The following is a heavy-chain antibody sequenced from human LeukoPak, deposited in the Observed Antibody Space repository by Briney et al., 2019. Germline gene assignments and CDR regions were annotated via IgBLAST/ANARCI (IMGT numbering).Heavy chain of an antibody. J-gene: IGHJ4*02. CDR1: GYTFTNYG. Sequence: GASVKVSCKASGYTFTNYGMHWVRQAPGQRLEWMGWINVGNGNRKYSEKFQDRVTITRDTSARTDYMELSSLRSEDTAVYYCARSIEYSTDSDGGYYFDYWGQGSLVTVSS. CDR2: INVGNGNR. D-gene: IGHD2-8*02. CDR3: ARSIEYSTDSDGGYYFDY. V-gene: IGHV1-3*01.